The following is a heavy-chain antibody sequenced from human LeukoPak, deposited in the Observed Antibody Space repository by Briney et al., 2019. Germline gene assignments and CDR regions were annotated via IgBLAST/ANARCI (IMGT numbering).Heavy chain of an antibody. J-gene: IGHJ4*02. D-gene: IGHD2-21*01. V-gene: IGHV4-39*07. CDR1: GGSISSSSYY. CDR2: IYYRGST. Sequence: TSETLSLTCTVSGGSISSSSYYWGWIRQPPGKGLEWIGSIYYRGSTYYNPSLKSRVTISVDTSKNQFSLKLSSVTAADTAVYYCARSYFGGNDLDYWGQGTLVTVSS. CDR3: ARSYFGGNDLDY.